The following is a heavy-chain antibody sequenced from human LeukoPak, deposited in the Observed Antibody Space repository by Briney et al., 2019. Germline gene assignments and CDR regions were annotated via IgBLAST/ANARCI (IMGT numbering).Heavy chain of an antibody. CDR1: GGSISSSSYY. D-gene: IGHD3-10*01. Sequence: SETLSLTCAVSGGSISSSSYYWGWIRQPPGRGLDWIGTNYYAGGTYYNPSLKSRVTISVDTSKNQFSLRLSSVTAADTAVYYCARGFGESEYYYYGMDVWGQGTTVTVSS. V-gene: IGHV4-39*01. CDR2: NYYAGGT. CDR3: ARGFGESEYYYYGMDV. J-gene: IGHJ6*02.